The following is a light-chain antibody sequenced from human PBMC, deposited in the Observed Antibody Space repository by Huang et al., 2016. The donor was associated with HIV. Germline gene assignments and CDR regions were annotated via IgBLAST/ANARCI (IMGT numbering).Light chain of an antibody. Sequence: EIVTTQSPATLSVSPGERASLSCRASQSVSSNLAWYQQKPGQAPRLLIYGASTRGTSGPARFRGSGSGTEFTLTISSLQSEDVAVYYCQQNNNWPPLFTFGPGTKVDIK. CDR1: QSVSSN. CDR3: QQNNNWPPLFT. J-gene: IGKJ3*01. V-gene: IGKV3-15*01. CDR2: GAS.